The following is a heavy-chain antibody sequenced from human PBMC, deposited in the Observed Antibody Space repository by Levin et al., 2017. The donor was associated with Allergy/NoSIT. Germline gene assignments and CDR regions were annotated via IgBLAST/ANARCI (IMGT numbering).Heavy chain of an antibody. CDR1: GDSVSSKSAA. J-gene: IGHJ4*02. CDR3: ARIARRFQEDYFDS. CDR2: TYYGSKWDN. V-gene: IGHV6-1*01. Sequence: SQTLSLTCAISGDSVSSKSAAWNWIRQSPSRGLEWLGRTYYGSKWDNDYAVSVKSRISINPDTSKNQFSLQLNSVTPEDTAVYYCARIARRFQEDYFDSWGQGTLVTVSS.